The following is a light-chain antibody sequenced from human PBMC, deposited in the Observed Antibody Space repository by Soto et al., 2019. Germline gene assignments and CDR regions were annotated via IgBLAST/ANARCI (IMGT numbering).Light chain of an antibody. CDR1: QTISNW. V-gene: IGKV1-5*01. Sequence: IQRTQSPSTLSASVGDRFTITCRSSQTISNWLAWYQQKPGKAPKLLIYDASSLESGVPSRFSGSGSGTEFTLTISSLQPDDFATYYCQQYNSYSPWTFGQGTKVDIK. CDR3: QQYNSYSPWT. J-gene: IGKJ1*01. CDR2: DAS.